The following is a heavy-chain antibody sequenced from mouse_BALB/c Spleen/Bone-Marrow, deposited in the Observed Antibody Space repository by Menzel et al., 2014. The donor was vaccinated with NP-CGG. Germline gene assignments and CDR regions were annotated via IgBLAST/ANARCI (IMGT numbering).Heavy chain of an antibody. D-gene: IGHD2-10*01. J-gene: IGHJ2*01. CDR2: INPGSGGT. CDR3: ARGAYYGNYFDY. Sequence: QVQLQQSGAELVRPGTSVKVSCKASGYAFTNYLIEWVKQRPGQGLEWIGVINPGSGGTNYNEKLKGKATLTADKSSSTAYMQLSSLTSDDSAVYFCARGAYYGNYFDYWGQGTTLTVSS. V-gene: IGHV1-54*01. CDR1: GYAFTNYL.